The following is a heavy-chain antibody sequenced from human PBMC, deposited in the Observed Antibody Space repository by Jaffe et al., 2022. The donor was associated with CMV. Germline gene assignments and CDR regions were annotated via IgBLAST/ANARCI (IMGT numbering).Heavy chain of an antibody. CDR1: GYTFTDYH. CDR2: VNPKTADT. CDR3: TRRLTETYNGFDY. V-gene: IGHV1-2*02. D-gene: IGHD1-1*01. Sequence: QVQLVQSGAEVKKPGASVKVSCKASGYTFTDYHIHWVRQAPGQGLEWMGWVNPKTADTSYAQKFQGRVTMTRDTSIGTAYMELSGLISDDTAVYYCTRRLTETYNGFDYWGQGTLVTVSS. J-gene: IGHJ4*02.